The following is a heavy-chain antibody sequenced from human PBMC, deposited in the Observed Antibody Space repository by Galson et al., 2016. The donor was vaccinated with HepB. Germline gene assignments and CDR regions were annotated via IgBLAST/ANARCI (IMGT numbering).Heavy chain of an antibody. CDR2: ISHDDISK. V-gene: IGHV3-30-3*01. Sequence: SQRLSGAASGIIIRHLIIHWLRQPPGKGLEWVAAISHDDISKYYTDSVKGRFTISRDNSENTVDLQMNSLRAEDTAVYYCARAAHSSGYCDVFDIWGQGTKVTVSS. CDR3: ARAAHSSGYCDVFDI. J-gene: IGHJ3*02. D-gene: IGHD3-22*01. CDR1: GIIIRHLI.